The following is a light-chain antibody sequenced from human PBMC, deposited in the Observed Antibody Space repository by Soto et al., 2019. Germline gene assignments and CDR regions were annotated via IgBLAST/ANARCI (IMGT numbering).Light chain of an antibody. CDR2: EDN. V-gene: IGLV6-57*01. Sequence: NFMLTQPHSVSESPGKTVTISCTRSSGSIASNYVQWYQQRPGSSTTTVIYEDNERPSGVPDRFSGSIDSSSNSASLIISGLKTEDEADYSCQSYDSSNQVFGGGTKLTVL. CDR3: QSYDSSNQV. J-gene: IGLJ3*02. CDR1: SGSIASNY.